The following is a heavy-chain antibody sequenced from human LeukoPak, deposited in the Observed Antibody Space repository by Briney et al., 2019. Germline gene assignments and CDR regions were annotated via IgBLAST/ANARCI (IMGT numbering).Heavy chain of an antibody. CDR2: IKQDRSEK. D-gene: IGHD4-17*01. J-gene: IGHJ5*02. Sequence: GGSLRLSCAASGFSLSAYWMTWVRQAPGKGLEWVANIKQDRSEKYYVDSVKGRFTISRDNAKNLVYLQMNSLRAEDTAVYYCAREGVYGDHGWFDPWGQGTLVTVSS. CDR1: GFSLSAYW. CDR3: AREGVYGDHGWFDP. V-gene: IGHV3-7*01.